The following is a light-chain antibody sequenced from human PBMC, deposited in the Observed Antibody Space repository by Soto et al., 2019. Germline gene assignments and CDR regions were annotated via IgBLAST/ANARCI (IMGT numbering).Light chain of an antibody. V-gene: IGKV1-5*01. CDR3: QQYNSPSYT. J-gene: IGKJ2*01. CDR1: QSISSW. Sequence: DIQMTQSPSTLSASVGDRVTITCRASQSISSWLAWYQQKPGKATKLLIYDASSLESGVPSRFSGSGSGTEFTLTISSLQPDDFATYYCQQYNSPSYTFGQGTKLEIK. CDR2: DAS.